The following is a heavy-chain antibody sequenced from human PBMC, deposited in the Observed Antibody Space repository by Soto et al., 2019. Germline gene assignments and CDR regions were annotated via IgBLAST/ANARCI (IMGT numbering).Heavy chain of an antibody. CDR1: GYSFTSYW. J-gene: IGHJ6*02. CDR3: ARIFEYSSSPVGYYYYGIDV. Sequence: GESLKISCKGSGYSFTSYWISWVRQMPGKGLEWMGRIDPSDSYTNYSPSFQGHVTISADKSISTAYLQWSSLKASDTAMYYCARIFEYSSSPVGYYYYGIDVRGQGTTVTGSS. V-gene: IGHV5-10-1*01. CDR2: IDPSDSYT. D-gene: IGHD6-6*01.